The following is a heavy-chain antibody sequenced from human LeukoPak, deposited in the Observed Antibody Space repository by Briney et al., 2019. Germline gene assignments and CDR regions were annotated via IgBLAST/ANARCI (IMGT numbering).Heavy chain of an antibody. Sequence: ASVKVSCKASGYTFTGYYMHWVRQAPGQGLEWMGWINPNSGGTNYAQKFQGRVTMTRDTSISTAYMELSRLRSDDTAVYYCASVAYCGGDCPWGAFDIWGQGTMVTVSS. CDR3: ASVAYCGGDCPWGAFDI. CDR2: INPNSGGT. J-gene: IGHJ3*02. D-gene: IGHD2-21*02. CDR1: GYTFTGYY. V-gene: IGHV1-2*02.